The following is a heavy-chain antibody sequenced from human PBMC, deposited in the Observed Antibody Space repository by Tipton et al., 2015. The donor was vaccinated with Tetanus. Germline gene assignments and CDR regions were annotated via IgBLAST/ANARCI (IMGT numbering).Heavy chain of an antibody. CDR2: IYYSGST. V-gene: IGHV4-59*01. D-gene: IGHD6-19*01. CDR1: GGSISSYY. Sequence: LRLSCTVSGGSISSYYWSWIRQPPGKGLEWIGYIYYSGSTNYNPSLKSRVTISVDTSKNQFSLKLSSVTAADTAVYYCARVPHSSGFGFDYWGQGTLVTVSS. CDR3: ARVPHSSGFGFDY. J-gene: IGHJ4*02.